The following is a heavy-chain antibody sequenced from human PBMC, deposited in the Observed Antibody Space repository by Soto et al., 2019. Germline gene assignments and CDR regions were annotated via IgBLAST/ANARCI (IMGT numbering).Heavy chain of an antibody. CDR1: GGSFSGYY. D-gene: IGHD4-17*01. CDR3: ASLHDYGDYPSDY. J-gene: IGHJ4*02. CDR2: IYYSGST. V-gene: IGHV4-59*01. Sequence: PSETLSLTCAVSGGSFSGYYWSWIRQPPGKGLEWIGYIYYSGSTNYNPSLKSRVTISVDTSKNQFSLKLSSVTAADTAVYYCASLHDYGDYPSDYWGQGTLVTVSS.